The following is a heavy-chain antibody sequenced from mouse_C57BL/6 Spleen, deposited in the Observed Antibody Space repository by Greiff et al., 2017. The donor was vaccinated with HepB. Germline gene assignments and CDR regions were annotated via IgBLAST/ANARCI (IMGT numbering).Heavy chain of an antibody. CDR2: IYPGDGDT. Sequence: QVQLQQSGPELVKPGASVKISCKASGYAFSSSWMNWVKQRPGKGLEWIGRIYPGDGDTNYNGKFKGKATLTADKSSSTAYMQLSSLTSEDSAVYFCARWVEYAMDYWGQGTSVTVSS. V-gene: IGHV1-82*01. CDR1: GYAFSSSW. J-gene: IGHJ4*01. CDR3: ARWVEYAMDY. D-gene: IGHD1-1*01.